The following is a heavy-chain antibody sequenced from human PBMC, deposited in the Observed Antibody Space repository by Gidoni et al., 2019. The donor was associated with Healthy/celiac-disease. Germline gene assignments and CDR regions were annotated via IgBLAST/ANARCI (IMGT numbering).Heavy chain of an antibody. V-gene: IGHV3-73*02. CDR1: GFTFSGSA. Sequence: EVQLVESGGGLVQPGGSLKLSCAASGFTFSGSAMHWVRQASGKGLEWVGRIRSKANSYATAYAASVKGRFTISRDDSKNTAYLQMNSLKTEDTAVYYCTRGTYCSGGSCPGNWGQGTLVTVSS. J-gene: IGHJ4*02. CDR3: TRGTYCSGGSCPGN. D-gene: IGHD2-15*01. CDR2: IRSKANSYAT.